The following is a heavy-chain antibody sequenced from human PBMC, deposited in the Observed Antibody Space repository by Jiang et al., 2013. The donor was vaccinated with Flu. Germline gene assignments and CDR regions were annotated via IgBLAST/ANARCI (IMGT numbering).Heavy chain of an antibody. J-gene: IGHJ4*02. D-gene: IGHD3-10*01. CDR2: ISYSGST. CDR1: GGSISSYF. CDR3: ARAGSISMVRGIMSPYSFDY. V-gene: IGHV4-59*13. Sequence: LLKPSETLSLTCTVSGGSISSYFWSWIRQPPGKGLEWIGFISYSGSTNYNPSLKSRVTISVDTSKNQFSLKLSSVTAADTAVYSCARAGSISMVRGIMSPYSFDYWGQGTLVTVSS.